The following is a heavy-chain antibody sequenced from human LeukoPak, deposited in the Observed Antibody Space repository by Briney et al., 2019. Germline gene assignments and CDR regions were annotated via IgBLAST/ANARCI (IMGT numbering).Heavy chain of an antibody. CDR3: ARAVAGSFPDY. CDR2: INSDGSST. V-gene: IGHV3-74*01. J-gene: IGHJ4*02. D-gene: IGHD6-19*01. CDR1: GFTFSSYW. Sequence: GGSLRLSCAASGFTFSSYWMHWVRQAPGKGLVWVSRINSDGSSTSYADSVKGRFTISRDNAKNTLYLQMNSLRAEDTAVYYCARAVAGSFPDYWGQGTLLTVSS.